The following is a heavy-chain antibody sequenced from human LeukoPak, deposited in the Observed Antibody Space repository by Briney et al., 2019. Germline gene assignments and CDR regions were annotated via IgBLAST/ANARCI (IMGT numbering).Heavy chain of an antibody. D-gene: IGHD3-10*01. CDR3: AKSLTMVRGILSGAFDI. Sequence: GGSLRLSCAASGFTFSSHAMSWVRQAPGKGLEWVSAISGSGGSTYYADSVKGRFTISRDNSKNTLYLQMNSLRAEDTAVYYCAKSLTMVRGILSGAFDIWGQGTMVTVSS. CDR1: GFTFSSHA. J-gene: IGHJ3*02. V-gene: IGHV3-23*01. CDR2: ISGSGGST.